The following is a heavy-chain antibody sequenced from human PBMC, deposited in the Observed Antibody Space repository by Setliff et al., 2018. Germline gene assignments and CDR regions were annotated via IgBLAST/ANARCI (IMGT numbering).Heavy chain of an antibody. D-gene: IGHD2-2*01. Sequence: ASVKVSCKASGYTFTNYALHWVRQAPGQRLEWMGWINPGNGNTKYSQKFQGRVTITRDTSAGTAYMELSSLRSEDTAVYYCARGYQVTPPRADALDIWGQGTLVTVSS. CDR3: ARGYQVTPPRADALDI. CDR1: GYTFTNYA. V-gene: IGHV1-3*01. J-gene: IGHJ3*02. CDR2: INPGNGNT.